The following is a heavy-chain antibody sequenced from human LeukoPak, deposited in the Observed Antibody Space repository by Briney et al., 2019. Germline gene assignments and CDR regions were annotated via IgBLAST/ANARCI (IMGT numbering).Heavy chain of an antibody. D-gene: IGHD3-22*01. CDR3: ARLRDDTPY. V-gene: IGHV3-23*01. Sequence: GGSLRLSCAASGFTFTSYAMSWVRQAPGKGLEWVTLISGSGGSTYYADSVKGRFTISRDNSKNSLYLQMSSLRAEDTAIYYCARLRDDTPYWGQGTLVTVPS. CDR2: ISGSGGST. J-gene: IGHJ4*02. CDR1: GFTFTSYA.